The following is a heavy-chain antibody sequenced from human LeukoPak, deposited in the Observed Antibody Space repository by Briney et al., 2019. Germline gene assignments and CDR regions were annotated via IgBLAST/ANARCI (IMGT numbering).Heavy chain of an antibody. Sequence: GGSLRLFCAASGFTFSSYAMSWVRQAPGKGLEWGSYISSSGSTIYYADSVKGRFTISRDNAKNSLYLQMKSLRAEDTAVYYCARAQYSGSHSPFDYWGQGTLVTVSS. D-gene: IGHD1-26*01. CDR1: GFTFSSYA. CDR3: ARAQYSGSHSPFDY. J-gene: IGHJ4*02. CDR2: ISSSGSTI. V-gene: IGHV3-48*04.